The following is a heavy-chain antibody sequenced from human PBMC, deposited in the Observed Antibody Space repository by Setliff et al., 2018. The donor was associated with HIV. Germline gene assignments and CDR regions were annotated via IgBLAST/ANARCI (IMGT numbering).Heavy chain of an antibody. J-gene: IGHJ6*03. V-gene: IGHV4-61*09. CDR2: IYTSGST. CDR1: GASISSGSYY. Sequence: PSETLSLTCTVPGASISSGSYYWSWIRQPAGKGLEWIGHIYTSGSTNYTPSLKSRVTISVDTSKNQFSLKLSSVTAADTAVYYCAREAGIQLWLWKDYYYYYMDVWGKGTTVTV. D-gene: IGHD5-18*01. CDR3: AREAGIQLWLWKDYYYYYMDV.